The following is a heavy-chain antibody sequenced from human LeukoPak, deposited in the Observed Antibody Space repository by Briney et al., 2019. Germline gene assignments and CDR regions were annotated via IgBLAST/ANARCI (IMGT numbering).Heavy chain of an antibody. CDR2: IYHSGST. CDR1: GFTFSSYG. CDR3: ARINSGRLGAFAI. Sequence: GSLRLSCAASGFTFSSYGISWVRQPPGKGLEWIGSIYHSGSTYYKPSLKSRVTISVDTSKNQFSLKLRSVTAADTAVYYCARINSGRLGAFAIWGQGTMVTVSS. J-gene: IGHJ3*02. D-gene: IGHD1-26*01. V-gene: IGHV4-38-2*01.